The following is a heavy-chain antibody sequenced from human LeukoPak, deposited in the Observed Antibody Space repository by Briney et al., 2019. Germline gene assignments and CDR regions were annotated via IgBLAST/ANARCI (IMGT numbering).Heavy chain of an antibody. V-gene: IGHV4-59*01. CDR3: ARGRYYYGSGNWDY. J-gene: IGHJ4*02. CDR2: IYYSGST. D-gene: IGHD3-10*01. CDR1: GGSISSYY. Sequence: SETLSLTCTVSGGSISSYYWSWIRQPPGKGLEWIGYIYYSGSTNYNPSLKSRVTISVDTSKNQFSLKLSSVTAADTAVYYCARGRYYYGSGNWDYWGQGTMVTVSS.